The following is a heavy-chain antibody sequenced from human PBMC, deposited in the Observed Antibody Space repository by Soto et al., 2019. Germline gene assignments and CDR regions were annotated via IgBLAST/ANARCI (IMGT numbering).Heavy chain of an antibody. CDR2: INSEGSST. Sequence: EVQLVESGGGLVQPGGSLRLSCAASGFTFSSYWMHWVRQAPGKGLVWVSRINSEGSSTSYADSVKGRFTISRDNAKNTLYLQMNSLRAEDTAVYYCARDLYYDFWSGYLGYYYYGMDVWGQGTTVTVSS. J-gene: IGHJ6*02. CDR3: ARDLYYDFWSGYLGYYYYGMDV. CDR1: GFTFSSYW. V-gene: IGHV3-74*01. D-gene: IGHD3-3*01.